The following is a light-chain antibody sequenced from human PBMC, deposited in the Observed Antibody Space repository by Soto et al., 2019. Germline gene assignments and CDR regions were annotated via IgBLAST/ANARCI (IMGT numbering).Light chain of an antibody. V-gene: IGKV1-39*01. CDR1: QSISTF. CDR2: DAS. Sequence: DIQMTQSPSSLSASVGDRVSVTCRASQSISTFLNWYQQRPGEAPKLLIYDASSLQSGVPSRFSGSGSGADFTLTIGSLQPEDFATYYCQQRYTTPRTFGQGTKVEVK. CDR3: QQRYTTPRT. J-gene: IGKJ1*01.